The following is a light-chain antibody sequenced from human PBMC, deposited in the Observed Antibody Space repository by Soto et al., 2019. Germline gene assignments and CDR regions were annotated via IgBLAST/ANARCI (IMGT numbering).Light chain of an antibody. V-gene: IGKV3-20*01. Sequence: EIVLTQSPGTLSLSPGERATLSCRASQSVSSSSLAWYQQKPGQAPRLLIYGASSRATGIPDRFSGNGSGADFTLTISRLEPEDFAVYYCQQYGSSPGTFGQGTKVEIK. J-gene: IGKJ1*01. CDR3: QQYGSSPGT. CDR2: GAS. CDR1: QSVSSSS.